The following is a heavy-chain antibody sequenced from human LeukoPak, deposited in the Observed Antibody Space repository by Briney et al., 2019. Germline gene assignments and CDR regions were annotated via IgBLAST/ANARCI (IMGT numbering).Heavy chain of an antibody. Sequence: GASVKISCKASGYSFTDYYMHWVRQAPGQGLEWMGWISPRSGDTSYAQKFQGRVTMTRDTSINTVDMDLSGLTSDDTAVFYCARGREIHGGSDTKLDDYWGQGTLVTVYS. V-gene: IGHV1-2*02. CDR3: ARGREIHGGSDTKLDDY. J-gene: IGHJ4*02. D-gene: IGHD3-10*01. CDR2: ISPRSGDT. CDR1: GYSFTDYY.